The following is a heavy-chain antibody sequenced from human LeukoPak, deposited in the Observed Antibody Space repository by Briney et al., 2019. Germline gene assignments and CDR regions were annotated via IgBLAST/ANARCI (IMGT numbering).Heavy chain of an antibody. CDR1: GGSISNYY. D-gene: IGHD3-10*01. V-gene: IGHV4-59*08. CDR3: ARFGITVVRGGKYYFDY. J-gene: IGHJ4*02. Sequence: KPSETLSLTCTVSGGSISNYYWSWIRQPPGKGLEWIGHIYYSGATKYNPSLKSRITISVDTSKNQFSLMPSSVTAADTAVYYCARFGITVVRGGKYYFDYWGQGTLVTVSS. CDR2: IYYSGAT.